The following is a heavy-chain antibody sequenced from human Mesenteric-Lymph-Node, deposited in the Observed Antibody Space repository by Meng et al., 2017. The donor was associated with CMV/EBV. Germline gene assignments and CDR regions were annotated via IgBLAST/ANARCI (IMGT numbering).Heavy chain of an antibody. Sequence: GESLKISCVASGFIVSDSYMNWVRQAPGKGLVWVSLIYSGGATYYADSVKGRFTISRDNSKNTLYLQMNSLRAEDTAVYSCVRGGGALDYWGQGTLVTVSS. CDR3: VRGGGALDY. CDR1: GFIVSDSY. CDR2: IYSGGAT. V-gene: IGHV3-66*02. D-gene: IGHD3-16*01. J-gene: IGHJ4*02.